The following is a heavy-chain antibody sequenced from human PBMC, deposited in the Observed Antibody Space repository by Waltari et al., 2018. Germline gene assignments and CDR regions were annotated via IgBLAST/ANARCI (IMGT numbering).Heavy chain of an antibody. CDR2: IYYSAST. CDR1: GGSISSSSYY. J-gene: IGHJ4*02. V-gene: IGHV4-39*07. D-gene: IGHD3-10*01. CDR3: AREGSGSYYTD. Sequence: QLQLQESGPGLVKPSETLSLTCTVSGGSISSSSYYWGWIRQPPGKGLEWIGSIYYSASTYYNPSLKVRVTISVDTSKNQLFLKLSSVTAADTAVYYCAREGSGSYYTDWGQGTLVTVSS.